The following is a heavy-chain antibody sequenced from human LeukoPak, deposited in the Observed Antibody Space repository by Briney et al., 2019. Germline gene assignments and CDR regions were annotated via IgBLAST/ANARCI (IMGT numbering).Heavy chain of an antibody. CDR2: IYYSGST. Sequence: SETLSLTCTVSGGSISSSSYYWGWIRQPPGKGLEWIGSIYYSGSTYYNPSLKSRVTISVDTSKNQFSLKLSSVTAADTAVYYCARVSAGYNWFDPWGQGTLVTVSS. V-gene: IGHV4-39*07. CDR3: ARVSAGYNWFDP. CDR1: GGSISSSSYY. J-gene: IGHJ5*02.